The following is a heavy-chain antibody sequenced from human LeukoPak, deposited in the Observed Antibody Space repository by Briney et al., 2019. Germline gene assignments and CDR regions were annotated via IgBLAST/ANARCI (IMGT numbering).Heavy chain of an antibody. Sequence: GESLKISCQGSGYKFTSYWIAWVRQMPGKGLEWMGIIYPGDSDTRYSPSFQGQVNISIDKSITTAYLQWTSLKASDTAMYYYATHGYSSETFWGQGTLVTVAS. CDR3: ATHGYSSETF. CDR2: IYPGDSDT. D-gene: IGHD2-15*01. V-gene: IGHV5-51*01. J-gene: IGHJ1*01. CDR1: GYKFTSYW.